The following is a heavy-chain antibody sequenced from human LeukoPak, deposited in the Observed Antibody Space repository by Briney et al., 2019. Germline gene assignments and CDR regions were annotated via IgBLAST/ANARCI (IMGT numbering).Heavy chain of an antibody. Sequence: PGGSLRLSCAASGFTFYSYAMNWVRQTPGKGLEWVSTFSGSGGSTYYADSVKGRFTISRDNAKNSLYLQMNSLRAEDTAVYYCAELGITMIGGVWGKGTTVTISS. D-gene: IGHD3-10*02. J-gene: IGHJ6*04. CDR3: AELGITMIGGV. CDR2: FSGSGGST. CDR1: GFTFYSYA. V-gene: IGHV3-23*01.